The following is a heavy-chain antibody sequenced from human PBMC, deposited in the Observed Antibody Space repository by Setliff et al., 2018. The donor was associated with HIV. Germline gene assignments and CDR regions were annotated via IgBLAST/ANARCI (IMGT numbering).Heavy chain of an antibody. CDR3: ARLRINDY. D-gene: IGHD2-15*01. CDR1: GFNFKTYG. Sequence: PGGSLRLSCAASGFNFKTYGMTWVRQAPGKGLEWVAFIRYDGSNQYYADSVRGRFTISRDNSKNSVYLQMNGLRVEDTAVYYCARLRINDYWGQGTPVTVSS. CDR2: IRYDGSNQ. V-gene: IGHV3-30*02. J-gene: IGHJ4*02.